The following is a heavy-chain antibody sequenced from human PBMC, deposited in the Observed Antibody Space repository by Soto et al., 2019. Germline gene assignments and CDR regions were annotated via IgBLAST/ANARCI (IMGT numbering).Heavy chain of an antibody. J-gene: IGHJ6*02. Sequence: EWIGYIYYSGSTYYNPSLKSRVTISVDTSKNQFSLKLSSVTAADTAVYYCAREIGYCSGGSCYWSYYYYGMDVWGQGTTVTVSS. CDR3: AREIGYCSGGSCYWSYYYYGMDV. D-gene: IGHD2-15*01. CDR2: IYYSGST. V-gene: IGHV4-31*02.